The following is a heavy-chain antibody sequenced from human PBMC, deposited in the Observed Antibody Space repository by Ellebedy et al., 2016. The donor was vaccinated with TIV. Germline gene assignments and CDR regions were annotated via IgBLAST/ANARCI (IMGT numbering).Heavy chain of an antibody. Sequence: GGSLRLSXAASGFTFSSYAMSWVRQAPGKGLEWVSAISGSGGSTYYADSVKGRFTISRDNSKNTLYLQMNSLRAEDTAVYYCAKDQAIFGVVIMGAFDIWGQGTMVTVSS. V-gene: IGHV3-23*01. CDR3: AKDQAIFGVVIMGAFDI. J-gene: IGHJ3*02. CDR2: ISGSGGST. D-gene: IGHD3-3*01. CDR1: GFTFSSYA.